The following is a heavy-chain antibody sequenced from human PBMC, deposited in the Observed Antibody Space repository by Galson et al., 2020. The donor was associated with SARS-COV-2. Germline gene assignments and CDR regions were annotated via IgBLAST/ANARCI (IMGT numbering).Heavy chain of an antibody. V-gene: IGHV4-61*01. Sequence: SETLSLTCTVSGGSVSSGSYYWSWIRQPPGKGLEWIGYIYYSGSTNYNPSLKSRVTISVDTSKNQFSLKLSSVTAADTAVYYCVIIERDTAMDPSGLYYYGMDVWGQGTTVTVSS. CDR3: VIIERDTAMDPSGLYYYGMDV. J-gene: IGHJ6*02. CDR1: GGSVSSGSYY. CDR2: IYYSGST. D-gene: IGHD5-18*01.